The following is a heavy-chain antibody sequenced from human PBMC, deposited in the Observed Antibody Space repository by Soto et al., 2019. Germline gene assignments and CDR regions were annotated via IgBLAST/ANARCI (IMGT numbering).Heavy chain of an antibody. Sequence: SETLSLTCAVYGGSFSGYYWSGIRQHPGKGREWIGEINHRGSTNYNPSLKVRVTISVDTSKNQFSLKLNSVNAADTAVYYCSRGRGRGVVIMGGWFYPWGQGTLVTVSS. CDR2: INHRGST. D-gene: IGHD3-3*01. V-gene: IGHV4-34*01. CDR3: SRGRGRGVVIMGGWFYP. CDR1: GGSFSGYY. J-gene: IGHJ5*02.